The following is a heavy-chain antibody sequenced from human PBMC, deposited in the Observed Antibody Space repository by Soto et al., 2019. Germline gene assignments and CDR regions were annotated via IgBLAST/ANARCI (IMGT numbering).Heavy chain of an antibody. D-gene: IGHD5-18*01. V-gene: IGHV3-21*01. J-gene: IGHJ4*02. CDR1: GFTFSTYT. Sequence: PGGSLRLSCAASGFTFSTYTMNWVRQAPGKGLEWVSSISSSSGYMYYADSVKGRFTISRDNSKNTLYLQMNSLRAEDTAVYYCARDTAMVYYFDYWGQGTLVTVSS. CDR2: ISSSSGYM. CDR3: ARDTAMVYYFDY.